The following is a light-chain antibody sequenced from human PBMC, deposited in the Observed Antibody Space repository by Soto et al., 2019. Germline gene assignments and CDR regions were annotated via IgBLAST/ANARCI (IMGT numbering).Light chain of an antibody. J-gene: IGKJ2*01. CDR3: QQRSNWPPYT. Sequence: EIVLTQSPATLSLSPGDTATLSCRASQSVSAYLAWYQHKPGQAPRLLISDASTRATGVPARFSGSGSGTDFTLTISSLEPEDFAVYYCQQRSNWPPYTFGQGTKVGIK. CDR2: DAS. CDR1: QSVSAY. V-gene: IGKV3-11*01.